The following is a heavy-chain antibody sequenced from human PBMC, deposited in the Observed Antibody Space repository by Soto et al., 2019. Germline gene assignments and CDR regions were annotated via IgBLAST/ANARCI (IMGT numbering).Heavy chain of an antibody. Sequence: GGSLRLSCAASGFTVSSNYMSWVRQAPGKGLEWVSVIYSGGSTYYADSVKGRFTISRDNSKNTLYLQMNSLRAEDTAVYYCARGAVAGPYYYYGMDVWGQGTTVTVSS. CDR3: ARGAVAGPYYYYGMDV. CDR1: GFTVSSNY. CDR2: IYSGGST. D-gene: IGHD6-19*01. V-gene: IGHV3-53*01. J-gene: IGHJ6*02.